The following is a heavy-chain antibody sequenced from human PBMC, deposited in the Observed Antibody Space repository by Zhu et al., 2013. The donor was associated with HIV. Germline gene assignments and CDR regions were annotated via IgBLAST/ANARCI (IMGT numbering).Heavy chain of an antibody. CDR2: INPYNGAT. CDR1: EGTFSSYA. Sequence: QVQLVQSGAEVKKPGSSVKVSCKASEGTFSSYAISWVRQAPGQGLEWMGGINPYNGATSSAQNFRGRVTMTRDTSLSTAYMELTSLTSDDTGVYYCARDPLIKISGNALDVWGQGTMVTVSS. J-gene: IGHJ3*01. D-gene: IGHD3-10*01. CDR3: ARDPLIKISGNALDV. V-gene: IGHV1-2*02.